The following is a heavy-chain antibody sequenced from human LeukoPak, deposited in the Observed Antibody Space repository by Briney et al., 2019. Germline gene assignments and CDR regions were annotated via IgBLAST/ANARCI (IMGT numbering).Heavy chain of an antibody. V-gene: IGHV1-2*06. Sequence: ASVKVSCKASGYTFTDYYVHWVRQAPGQGLEWMGRINPDSAGTDYAQSFQGRVTMTRDTSIGTAYMELSRLTSDDTAVYYWARDLPSTSNWELDYWGQGTVVTVSP. CDR1: GYTFTDYY. CDR3: ARDLPSTSNWELDY. CDR2: INPDSAGT. D-gene: IGHD7-27*01. J-gene: IGHJ4*02.